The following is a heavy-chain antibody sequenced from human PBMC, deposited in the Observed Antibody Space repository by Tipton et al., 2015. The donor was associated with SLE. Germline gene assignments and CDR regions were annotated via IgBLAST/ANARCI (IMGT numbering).Heavy chain of an antibody. D-gene: IGHD1-26*01. Sequence: SLRLSCAASGFTFSSYWMSWVRQAPGKGLEWVGNIKQDGSEKSYVDSVKGRFTISRDNAKKSLYLQMNSLRADDTAVYYCASQVGSWFDPWGQGTLVTVSS. CDR3: ASQVGSWFDP. J-gene: IGHJ5*02. CDR1: GFTFSSYW. CDR2: IKQDGSEK. V-gene: IGHV3-7*01.